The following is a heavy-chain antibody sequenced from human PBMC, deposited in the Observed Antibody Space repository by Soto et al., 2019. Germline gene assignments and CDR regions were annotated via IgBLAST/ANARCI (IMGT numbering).Heavy chain of an antibody. D-gene: IGHD3-3*01. Sequence: QVQLLESGGGVVQPGRSLRLSCAASGFTFSSYAMHWLRQAPGKWLERVAVISYDGSNKYYADTLKARFTISRDNSKNTLYLQMNSLRAEDTAVYYGASNHLRFLECLLVDYWGQGTLVTVSS. V-gene: IGHV3-30-3*01. CDR2: ISYDGSNK. CDR1: GFTFSSYA. J-gene: IGHJ4*02. CDR3: ASNHLRFLECLLVDY.